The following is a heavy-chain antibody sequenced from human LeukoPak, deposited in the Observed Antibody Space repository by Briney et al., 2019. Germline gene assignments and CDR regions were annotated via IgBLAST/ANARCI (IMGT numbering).Heavy chain of an antibody. V-gene: IGHV4-39*01. Sequence: SETLSLTCTVSSGSISSRNYYWGWIRQPPGKGLEWIGSIHYGGSTYSNPSLKSPVTISVDTSKNQFSLRLSSVTAADTAVYYCARRSGWMEYYYYGMDVWGQGTTVTV. J-gene: IGHJ6*02. D-gene: IGHD6-19*01. CDR2: IHYGGST. CDR3: ARRSGWMEYYYYGMDV. CDR1: SGSISSRNYY.